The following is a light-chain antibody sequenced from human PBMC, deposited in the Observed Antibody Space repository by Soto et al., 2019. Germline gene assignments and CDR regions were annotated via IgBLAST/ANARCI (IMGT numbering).Light chain of an antibody. V-gene: IGKV3-15*01. CDR3: QQYHNWPPT. Sequence: IVMTQSPATLSVSPGGRATLSCRASQSVSSNLAWYQQKPGQAPRLLIYGVSTRATGIPARFSGSGSGTEFTVTISSLQSEDFVVYYCQQYHNWPPTFGGGTKVDIK. CDR2: GVS. CDR1: QSVSSN. J-gene: IGKJ4*01.